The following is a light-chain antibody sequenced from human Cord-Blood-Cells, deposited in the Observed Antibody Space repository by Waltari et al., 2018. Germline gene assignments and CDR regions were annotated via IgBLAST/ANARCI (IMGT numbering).Light chain of an antibody. CDR3: QQRSNWPPRT. Sequence: EIVLTQSPATLSLSPGERATLSCRASQSVSSYLAWYQQKPGQAPRLLISDAYNRATGIPARFSGSGSVTDFTLTISSLEPEDFAVYYCQQRSNWPPRTFGPGTRVDIK. CDR2: DAY. V-gene: IGKV3-11*01. CDR1: QSVSSY. J-gene: IGKJ3*01.